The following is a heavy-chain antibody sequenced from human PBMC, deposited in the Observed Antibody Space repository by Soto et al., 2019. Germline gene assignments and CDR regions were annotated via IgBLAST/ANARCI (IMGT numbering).Heavy chain of an antibody. CDR3: VRGDNWNDEASDY. D-gene: IGHD1-1*01. CDR1: GFMFSNHG. J-gene: IGHJ4*02. CDR2: IWSDGNNR. V-gene: IGHV3-33*01. Sequence: QVQLVESGGGVVQPGRSLRLSCAASGFMFSNHGMHWVRQAPGKGLEWVAVIWSDGNNRYYADSVKGRFTISRDNSKNAVCLQMNSLRAEDTAVYYCVRGDNWNDEASDYWGQGTLVTVSS.